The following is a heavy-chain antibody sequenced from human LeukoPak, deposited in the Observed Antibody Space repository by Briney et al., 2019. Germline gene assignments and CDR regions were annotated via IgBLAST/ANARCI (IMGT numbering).Heavy chain of an antibody. V-gene: IGHV1-8*03. CDR2: MNPNSGNT. CDR3: ARVYCSGGSCYRGQFDY. CDR1: GYTFTSYD. D-gene: IGHD2-15*01. Sequence: ASVKVSCKASGYTFTSYDINWVRQATGQGLEWMGWMNPNSGNTGHAQKFQGRVTITRNTSISTAYMELSSLRSEDTAVYYCARVYCSGGSCYRGQFDYWGQGTLVTVSS. J-gene: IGHJ4*02.